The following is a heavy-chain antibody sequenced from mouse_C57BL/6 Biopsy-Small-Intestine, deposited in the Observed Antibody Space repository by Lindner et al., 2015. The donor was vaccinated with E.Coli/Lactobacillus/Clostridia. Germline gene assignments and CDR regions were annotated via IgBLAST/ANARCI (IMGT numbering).Heavy chain of an antibody. Sequence: VQLQESGPELVKPGASVKMSCKASGYIFTDYNMHWVKQSHGKSLEWIGYINPKIGGTTYNQKFKGKATLTVNKSSSTAYMELRSLTSEDSAVYYCAGYGYDLDYWGQGTTLTVSS. CDR3: AGYGYDLDY. V-gene: IGHV1-22*01. J-gene: IGHJ2*01. CDR2: INPKIGGT. CDR1: GYIFTDYN. D-gene: IGHD2-2*01.